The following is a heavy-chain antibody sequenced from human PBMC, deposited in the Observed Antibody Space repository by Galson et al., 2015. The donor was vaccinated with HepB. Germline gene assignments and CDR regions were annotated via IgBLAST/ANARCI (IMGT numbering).Heavy chain of an antibody. J-gene: IGHJ6*02. D-gene: IGHD1-26*01. CDR3: VKDWEGSTCPCMDV. Sequence: SLRLSCAASGFTFRSHAMSWVRRAPGKGLEWVSSISGSGDDTYNADSVKGRFTISRDNSKNTVFLQMNSLGAEDSALYYCVKDWEGSTCPCMDVWGQGTTVTVSS. V-gene: IGHV3-23*01. CDR2: ISGSGDDT. CDR1: GFTFRSHA.